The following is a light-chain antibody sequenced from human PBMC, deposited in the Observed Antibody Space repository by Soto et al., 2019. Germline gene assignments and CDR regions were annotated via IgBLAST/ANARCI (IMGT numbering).Light chain of an antibody. CDR2: EVF. V-gene: IGLV2-11*01. CDR3: CSYAGSDTDV. Sequence: QSALTQPRSVSGSPGQSVTISCTGTSSDVGGYNYVSWYQQHPGKAPKLMIYEVFKRPSGVPDRFSGSKSGNTASLTISGLQADYEADYYCCSYAGSDTDVFGGGTKLTVL. J-gene: IGLJ2*01. CDR1: SSDVGGYNY.